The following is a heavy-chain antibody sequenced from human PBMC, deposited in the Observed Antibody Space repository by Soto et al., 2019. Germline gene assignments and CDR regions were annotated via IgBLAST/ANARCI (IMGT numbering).Heavy chain of an antibody. D-gene: IGHD3-22*01. CDR2: ISGSSSYI. J-gene: IGHJ4*02. CDR3: ARPNYFYDRSGYSGY. CDR1: GFTFSSYS. V-gene: IGHV3-21*01. Sequence: SLRLSCAASGFTFSSYSMNWVRQAPGKGLEWVSSISGSSSYIYYADSVKGRFAISRDNAKNSLYLQMNSLRAEDTAVYYCARPNYFYDRSGYSGYWGQGTLVTVSS.